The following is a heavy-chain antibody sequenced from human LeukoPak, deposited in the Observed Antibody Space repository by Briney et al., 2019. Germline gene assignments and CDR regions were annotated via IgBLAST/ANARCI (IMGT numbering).Heavy chain of an antibody. J-gene: IGHJ3*02. CDR2: ISYDGSNK. D-gene: IGHD1-26*01. Sequence: GRFLRLSCAASGFTFSSYGRHWVRQAPGKGLEWVAVISYDGSNKYYADSVKGRFTISRDNSKNTLYLQMNSLRAEDTAVYYCAKDVIVGATSDAFDIWGQGTMVTVSS. V-gene: IGHV3-30*18. CDR1: GFTFSSYG. CDR3: AKDVIVGATSDAFDI.